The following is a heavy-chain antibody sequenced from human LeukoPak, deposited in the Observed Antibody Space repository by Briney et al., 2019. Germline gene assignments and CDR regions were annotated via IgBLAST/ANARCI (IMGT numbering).Heavy chain of an antibody. J-gene: IGHJ6*02. D-gene: IGHD2-15*01. CDR2: ISDSGGST. V-gene: IGHV3-64D*09. CDR3: VRGYSFGPYGMDV. CDR1: GFPFSIYA. Sequence: PGGSLRLSCSASGFPFSIYAMHWVRQAPGKALEYVSAISDSGGSTYYAESVKGRFTISRDNSNNTLNLQMSSLRAEDTAVYFCVRGYSFGPYGMDVWGQGTTVTVSS.